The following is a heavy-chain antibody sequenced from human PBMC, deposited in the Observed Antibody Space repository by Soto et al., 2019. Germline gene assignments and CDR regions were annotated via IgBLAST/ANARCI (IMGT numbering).Heavy chain of an antibody. D-gene: IGHD6-6*01. CDR1: GFTFSSYS. Sequence: EVQLVESGGGLVKPGGSLRLSCAAPGFTFSSYSMNWVRQAPGKGLEWVSSISSSSSYIYYADSVKGRFTISRDNAKNSLYLQMNSLRAEDTAVYYCARGESGIAARPFDYWGQGTLVTVSS. CDR3: ARGESGIAARPFDY. CDR2: ISSSSSYI. J-gene: IGHJ4*02. V-gene: IGHV3-21*01.